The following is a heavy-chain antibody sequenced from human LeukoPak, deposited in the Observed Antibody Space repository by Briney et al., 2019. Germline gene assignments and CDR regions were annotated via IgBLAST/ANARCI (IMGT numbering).Heavy chain of an antibody. Sequence: KPSETLSLTCTVSGGSISSYYWSWIRQPPGKGLEWIGYIYYSGSTNYNPSLKSRVTISVDTSKNQFSLKLSSVTAADTAVYYCARGIVATISPWFDPWGQGTLVTVSS. D-gene: IGHD5-12*01. CDR1: GGSISSYY. J-gene: IGHJ5*02. V-gene: IGHV4-59*01. CDR2: IYYSGST. CDR3: ARGIVATISPWFDP.